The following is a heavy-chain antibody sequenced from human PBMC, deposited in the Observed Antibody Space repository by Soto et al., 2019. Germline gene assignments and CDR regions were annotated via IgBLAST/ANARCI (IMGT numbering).Heavy chain of an antibody. CDR3: ARERRVATSKGYYYYYGMDV. V-gene: IGHV4-30-4*01. CDR1: GGSISSGDYY. J-gene: IGHJ6*02. CDR2: IYYSGST. Sequence: SETLSLTCTVSGGSISSGDYYWSWIRQPPGKGLEWIGYIYYSGSTYYNPSLKSRVTISVDTSKNQFSLKLSSVTAADTAVYYCARERRVATSKGYYYYYGMDVWGQGTTVTVSS. D-gene: IGHD5-12*01.